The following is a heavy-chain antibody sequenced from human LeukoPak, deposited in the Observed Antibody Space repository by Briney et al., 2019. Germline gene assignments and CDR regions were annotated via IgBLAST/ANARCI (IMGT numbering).Heavy chain of an antibody. D-gene: IGHD3-22*01. Sequence: SSISSSSSYIYYADSVKGRFTISRDNAKNSLYLQMNSLRAEDTAVYYCARGYDSSGYGYWGQGTLVTVSS. V-gene: IGHV3-21*05. CDR3: ARGYDSSGYGY. J-gene: IGHJ4*02. CDR2: ISSSSSYI.